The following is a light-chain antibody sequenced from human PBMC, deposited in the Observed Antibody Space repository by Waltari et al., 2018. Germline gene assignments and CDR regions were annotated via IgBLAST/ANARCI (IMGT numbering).Light chain of an antibody. J-gene: IGLJ3*02. CDR3: QSYDNTLRARV. CDR1: SSNLGSTYH. CDR2: AND. Sequence: QSGLKQPPSVSGAAGPRVIISCTGTSSNLGSTYHVHRYQQFPGTAPKVLIYANDNRPSWIPDRFSAPKSGTSASLTITGLQTEDEADYYCQSYDNTLRARVFGGGTKVTVL. V-gene: IGLV1-40*01.